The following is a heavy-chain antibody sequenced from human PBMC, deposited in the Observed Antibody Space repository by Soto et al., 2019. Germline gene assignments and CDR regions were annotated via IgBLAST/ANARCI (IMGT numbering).Heavy chain of an antibody. J-gene: IGHJ3*02. V-gene: IGHV3-23*01. CDR1: GFTFND. Sequence: EVQVLESGGGLVQPGGSLRLSCSASGFTFNDINWVRQAPGKGLEWISRITGGGHTDYVDSVKGRFTISRDNSKNTGYLQVNSLRVDDTAVYYCVKDRSGWGSFDIWGQGTVVTVSS. CDR2: ITGGGHT. CDR3: VKDRSGWGSFDI. D-gene: IGHD3-16*01.